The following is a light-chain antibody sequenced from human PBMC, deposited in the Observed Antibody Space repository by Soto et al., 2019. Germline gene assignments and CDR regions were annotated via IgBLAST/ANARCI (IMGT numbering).Light chain of an antibody. CDR1: QSVSSSY. J-gene: IGKJ4*01. V-gene: IGKV3-20*01. CDR2: GAS. Sequence: EIVLTQSPGTLSLSPGERATLSCRASQSVSSSYLAWYKQKPGQAPRLLIYGASSRATGIPDRFSGSGSGTDFTLIISRLEPEDFPVYYCHHYDSSPLTFGGGTKVESK. CDR3: HHYDSSPLT.